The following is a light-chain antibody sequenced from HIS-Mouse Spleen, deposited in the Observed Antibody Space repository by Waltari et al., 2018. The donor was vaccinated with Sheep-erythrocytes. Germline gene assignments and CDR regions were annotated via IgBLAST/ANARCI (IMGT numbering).Light chain of an antibody. Sequence: QSALTQPASVSGSPGQSITISCTGTSSDVGSYNLVSWYQQHPGKAPKLMIYEGSKRPSGVSNRFSGSKSGNTASRTISGLQAEDEADYYCCSYAGSFWVFGGGTKLTVL. J-gene: IGLJ3*02. V-gene: IGLV2-23*01. CDR3: CSYAGSFWV. CDR2: EGS. CDR1: SSDVGSYNL.